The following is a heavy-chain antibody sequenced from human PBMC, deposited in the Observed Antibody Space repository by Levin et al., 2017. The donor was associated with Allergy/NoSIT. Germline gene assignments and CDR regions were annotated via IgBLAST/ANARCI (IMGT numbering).Heavy chain of an antibody. D-gene: IGHD6-19*01. CDR2: IWYDGRHK. CDR3: ARDRSAHSSRWFPSGLDS. V-gene: IGHV3-33*01. CDR1: GFTFSSYG. J-gene: IGHJ4*02. Sequence: SCAASGFTFSSYGMHWVRQAPGKGLEGVAVIWYDGRHKYYVDSVKGRFTVSRDNSKNKLYLQMSSLSAEDTAVYYCARDRSAHSSRWFPSGLDSWGQGTLVSVSS.